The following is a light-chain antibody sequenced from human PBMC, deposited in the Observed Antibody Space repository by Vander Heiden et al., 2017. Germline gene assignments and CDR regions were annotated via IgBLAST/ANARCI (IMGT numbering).Light chain of an antibody. CDR3: QQEYSSPRT. Sequence: AIRMTHSPSSFSASTGDRVTITCRASQGISSYLAWYQQKPGKAPKLLIYAASTLQSGVPSRFSGSGSGTDFTLTISCLQSEDFATYYCQQEYSSPRTFGQRTKVELK. J-gene: IGKJ1*01. V-gene: IGKV1-8*01. CDR2: AAS. CDR1: QGISSY.